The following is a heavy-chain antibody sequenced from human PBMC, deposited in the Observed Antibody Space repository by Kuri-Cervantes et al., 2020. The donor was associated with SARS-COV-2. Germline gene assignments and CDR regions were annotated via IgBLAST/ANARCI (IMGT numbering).Heavy chain of an antibody. CDR1: GGSFSGYY. CDR3: ARFTEYSISLLDY. D-gene: IGHD6-6*01. J-gene: IGHJ4*02. V-gene: IGHV4-34*01. CDR2: IYHRGST. Sequence: ESLKISCAVYGGSFSGYYWSLIRQPPGKVLEWIGSIYHRGSTYYNPSLTSRVTISVDTSKNQFSLKLSSVTAAKTAVYYCARFTEYSISLLDYWGQGTLVTVSS.